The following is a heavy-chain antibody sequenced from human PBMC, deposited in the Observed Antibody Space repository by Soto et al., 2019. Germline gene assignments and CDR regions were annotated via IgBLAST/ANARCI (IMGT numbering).Heavy chain of an antibody. V-gene: IGHV2-5*02. CDR2: IYWDDDK. J-gene: IGHJ6*03. Sequence: QITLKESGPTLVNPTQTLTLTCTFSGFSLSTSGVGVGWIRQPPGKALEWLALIYWDDDKRYSPSLKSRLTITKDPSKNQVVLTITNMDPVDTATYYCAHSPSVPYSSSWYNSYMDVWGKGTTVTVSS. D-gene: IGHD6-13*01. CDR3: AHSPSVPYSSSWYNSYMDV. CDR1: GFSLSTSGVG.